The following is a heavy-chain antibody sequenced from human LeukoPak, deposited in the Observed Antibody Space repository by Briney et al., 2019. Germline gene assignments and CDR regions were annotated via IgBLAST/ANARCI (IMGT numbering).Heavy chain of an antibody. CDR1: GYTFTSYD. D-gene: IGHD1-1*01. Sequence: GASVKVSCKASGYTFTSYDINWVRQATGQGLEWMGWMNPNSGNTGYAQKFQGRVTMTRNTSISTAYMELSSLRSEDTAVYCCARDRELYYYYYGMDVWGQGTTVTVSS. J-gene: IGHJ6*02. V-gene: IGHV1-8*01. CDR2: MNPNSGNT. CDR3: ARDRELYYYYYGMDV.